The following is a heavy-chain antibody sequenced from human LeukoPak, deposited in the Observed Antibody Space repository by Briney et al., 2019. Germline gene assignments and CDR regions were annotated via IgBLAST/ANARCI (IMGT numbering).Heavy chain of an antibody. CDR3: ARDDYDSSGYYYNAFDI. V-gene: IGHV1-46*01. CDR2: INPSGGST. J-gene: IGHJ3*02. CDR1: GYTFTGYY. Sequence: ASVKVSCKASGYTFTGYYIHWVRQAPGQGLEWMGIINPSGGSTSYAQKFQGRVTMTRDMSTSTVYMELSSLRSEDTAVYYCARDDYDSSGYYYNAFDIWGQGTMVTVSS. D-gene: IGHD3-22*01.